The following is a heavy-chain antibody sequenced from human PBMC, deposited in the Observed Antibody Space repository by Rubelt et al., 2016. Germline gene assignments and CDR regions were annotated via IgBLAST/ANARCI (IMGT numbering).Heavy chain of an antibody. D-gene: IGHD3-10*01. CDR3: ARGHHTPMVRGPKGAFDI. J-gene: IGHJ3*02. Sequence: QVQLQQWGAGLLKPSETLSLTCAVYGGSFSGYYWSWIRQPPGKGLEWIGEINHSGSTNYNPSLKSRVTISVDTSKNQFSLKLSSVTAADTAVYYCARGHHTPMVRGPKGAFDIWGQGTMVTVSS. CDR2: INHSGST. V-gene: IGHV4-34*01. CDR1: GGSFSGYY.